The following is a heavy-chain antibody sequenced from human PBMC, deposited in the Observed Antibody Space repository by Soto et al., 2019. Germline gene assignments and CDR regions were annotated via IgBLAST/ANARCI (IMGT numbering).Heavy chain of an antibody. V-gene: IGHV3-7*01. CDR2: IKQDGSEK. J-gene: IGHJ2*01. CDR3: VRDFDD. CDR1: GFTFSAYW. Sequence: EVQLVESGGGLVQPGGSLKLSCTASGFTFSAYWMSWVRQAPGKGLEWVANIKQDGSEKYYVDSLKGRFTTSRVNASHSLSLQMDSLRHEATADYYCVRDFDDWGRGTLVTVSS.